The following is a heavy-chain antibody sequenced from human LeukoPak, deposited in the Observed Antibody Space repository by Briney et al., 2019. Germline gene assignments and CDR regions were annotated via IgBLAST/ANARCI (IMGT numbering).Heavy chain of an antibody. V-gene: IGHV3-7*05. CDR2: IQQDGGQK. Sequence: PGGSLRLSCAASGFTFSNYWMIWVRQAPGKGLEWVANIQQDGGQKRYADSVRGRFTVSRDNAQTSLYLHMNSLRAEDTAVYYCARRGIAVAGTPAEYFQHWGQGTLVTVSS. CDR3: ARRGIAVAGTPAEYFQH. D-gene: IGHD6-19*01. CDR1: GFTFSNYW. J-gene: IGHJ1*01.